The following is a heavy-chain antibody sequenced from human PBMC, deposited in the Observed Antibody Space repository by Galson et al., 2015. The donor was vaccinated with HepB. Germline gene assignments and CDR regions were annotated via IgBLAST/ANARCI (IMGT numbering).Heavy chain of an antibody. V-gene: IGHV1-69*13. CDR2: IIPIFGTA. CDR1: GGTFSSYA. J-gene: IGHJ5*02. Sequence: SVKVSCKASGGTFSSYAISWVRQAPGQGLEWMGGIIPIFGTANYAQKFQGRVTITADESTSTAYMELSSLRSEDTAVYYCARDPTDYGDYVDWFDPWGQGTLVTVSS. CDR3: ARDPTDYGDYVDWFDP. D-gene: IGHD4-17*01.